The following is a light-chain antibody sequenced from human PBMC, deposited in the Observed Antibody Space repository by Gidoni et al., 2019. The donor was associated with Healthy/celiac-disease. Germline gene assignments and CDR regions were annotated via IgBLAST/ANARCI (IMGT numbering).Light chain of an antibody. CDR1: SLSSYY. CDR2: GKN. V-gene: IGLV3-19*01. CDR3: NSRDSSGNRWV. J-gene: IGLJ3*02. Sequence: SSALTQAPAVSVALGQTVRITCQGDSLSSYYASWYQQKPGQAPVLVIYGKNNRPSGIPDRFAGSSSGNTASLTITGAQAEDEADYYCNSRDSSGNRWVFGGGTKLTVL.